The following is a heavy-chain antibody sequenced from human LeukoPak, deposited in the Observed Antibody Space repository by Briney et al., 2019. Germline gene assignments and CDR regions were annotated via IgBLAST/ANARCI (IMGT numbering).Heavy chain of an antibody. CDR3: SRGGAPAGYAYDI. Sequence: PGGSLRLSCATSGFTFSNFDLHWVRQATGEGLEWVSAIGTAGDTYYPDSVKGRFTISRDNAKNSFYLQMDNLRPGDTAVYYCSRGGAPAGYAYDIWGHGQWSPSLQ. CDR1: GFTFSNFD. D-gene: IGHD6-13*01. J-gene: IGHJ3*02. CDR2: IGTAGDT. V-gene: IGHV3-13*01.